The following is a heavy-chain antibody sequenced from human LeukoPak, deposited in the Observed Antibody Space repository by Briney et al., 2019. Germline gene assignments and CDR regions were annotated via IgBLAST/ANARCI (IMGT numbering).Heavy chain of an antibody. J-gene: IGHJ4*02. CDR1: GFTFSNAW. Sequence: GGSLRLSCVASGFTFSNAWMNRVRQAPGKGLEWVGRIKSKPVGGTIEYAAPVKDRVTISRDDSKNTLYLQMNGLKTEDTAVYYCSTGGYYFDYWGQGTPVTVSS. V-gene: IGHV3-15*07. D-gene: IGHD3-10*01. CDR3: STGGYYFDY. CDR2: IKSKPVGGTI.